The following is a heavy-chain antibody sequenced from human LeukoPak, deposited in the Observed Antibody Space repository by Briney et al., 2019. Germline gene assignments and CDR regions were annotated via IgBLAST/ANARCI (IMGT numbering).Heavy chain of an antibody. CDR2: ISAYNGNT. CDR3: ARDLSGQSIVGIDYYYYGMDV. V-gene: IGHV1-18*01. Sequence: GASVKVSCKASGYTFTSYGISWVRQAPGQGLEWMGWISAYNGNTNYAQKLQGRVTMTTDTSTSTAYMELRSLRSDDTAVYYCARDLSGQSIVGIDYYYYGMDVWGQGTTVTVSS. J-gene: IGHJ6*02. CDR1: GYTFTSYG. D-gene: IGHD2-21*01.